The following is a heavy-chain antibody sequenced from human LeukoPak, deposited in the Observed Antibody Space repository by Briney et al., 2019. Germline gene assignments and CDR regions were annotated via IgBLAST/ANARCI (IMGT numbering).Heavy chain of an antibody. CDR2: IRSKTDGGTT. CDR3: TTGLKTYYSDSSGYYLGDY. D-gene: IGHD3-22*01. Sequence: PGGSLRLSCAASGFTFSNYGMHWVRQAPGKGLEWVGRIRSKTDGGTTDYTAPVKGRFTVSRDDSKNTLYLQMNSLKTEDTAVYYCTTGLKTYYSDSSGYYLGDYWGQGTLVTVSS. CDR1: GFTFSNYG. J-gene: IGHJ4*02. V-gene: IGHV3-15*01.